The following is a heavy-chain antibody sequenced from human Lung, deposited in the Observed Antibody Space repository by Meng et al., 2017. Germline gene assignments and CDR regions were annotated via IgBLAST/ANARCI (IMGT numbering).Heavy chain of an antibody. J-gene: IGHJ4*02. CDR3: ARERHSTIIRGVIDF. V-gene: IGHV4-34*01. CDR2: INHGGST. D-gene: IGHD3-10*01. Sequence: QVQLTQWAAGLLRPSGNRSLTGAVDGGSISGSYWSWIRQSPAKGLEWIGKINHGGSTNYNPSLESRVTISVDTPKNQFSPRLTSMTVADTAVYYCARERHSTIIRGVIDFWGQGALVTVSS. CDR1: GGSISGSY.